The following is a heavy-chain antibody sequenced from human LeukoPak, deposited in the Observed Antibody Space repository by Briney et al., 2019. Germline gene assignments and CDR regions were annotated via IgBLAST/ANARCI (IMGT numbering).Heavy chain of an antibody. D-gene: IGHD3-10*01. CDR3: ARVPMVRGVTNFDY. V-gene: IGHV1-2*02. CDR1: GYTFTGYY. Sequence: ASMKVSCKASGYTFTGYYMHWVRQAPGQGLEWMGWTNPNSGGTNYAQKFQGRVTMTRDTSISTAYMELSRLRSDDTAVYYCARVPMVRGVTNFDYWGQGTLVTVSS. J-gene: IGHJ4*02. CDR2: TNPNSGGT.